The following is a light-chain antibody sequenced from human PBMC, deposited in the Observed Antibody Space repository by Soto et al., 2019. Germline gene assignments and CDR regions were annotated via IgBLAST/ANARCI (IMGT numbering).Light chain of an antibody. V-gene: IGKV1-33*01. CDR3: QQYDNLVT. CDR2: DAS. Sequence: DIQMTQSPSSLSASVGDRVTITCQASQDIRNYLNWYQQNPGKAPKLLIYDASKLETGVPSRFKGSGSGTDFTFTIRSLQPEDIATYYCQQYDNLVTFGQGTRLEIK. J-gene: IGKJ5*01. CDR1: QDIRNY.